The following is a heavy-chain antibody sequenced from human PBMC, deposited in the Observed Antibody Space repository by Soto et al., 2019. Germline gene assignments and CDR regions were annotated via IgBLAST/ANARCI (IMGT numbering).Heavy chain of an antibody. V-gene: IGHV1-69*06. CDR3: ARSSGSPHNWFDP. CDR1: GGTFSSYA. J-gene: IGHJ5*02. CDR2: IITIFGTA. D-gene: IGHD1-26*01. Sequence: GASVKVSCKASGGTFSSYAISWLRQAPGQGVEWMGGIITIFGTANYAQKFQGRVTITADKSTSTAYMELSSLRSEDTAVYYCARSSGSPHNWFDPWGQGTLVTVSS.